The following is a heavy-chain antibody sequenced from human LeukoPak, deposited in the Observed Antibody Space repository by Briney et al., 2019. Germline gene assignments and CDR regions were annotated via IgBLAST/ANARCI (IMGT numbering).Heavy chain of an antibody. CDR2: IGIRGDT. Sequence: GGTLRLSCAACGFTYMDYDMRWPRHVIGKGLEWVSAIGIRGDTHYSGSVKGRFTISRENAESSLYLQMNSLRAEDTAVYYSARGGIQVSGIDEFDYWGQGTLVTVSS. D-gene: IGHD6-19*01. CDR3: ARGGIQVSGIDEFDY. J-gene: IGHJ4*02. CDR1: GFTYMDYD. V-gene: IGHV3-13*01.